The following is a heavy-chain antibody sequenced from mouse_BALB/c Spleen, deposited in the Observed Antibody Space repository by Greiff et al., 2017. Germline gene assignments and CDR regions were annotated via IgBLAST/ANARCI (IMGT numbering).Heavy chain of an antibody. D-gene: IGHD2-1*01. CDR3: KADGNYPFLVFDG. J-gene: IGHJ1*01. Sequence: EVQLQQSGAELVRSGASVKLSCTASGFNIKDYYMHWVKQRPEQGLEWIGWIDPENGDTEYAPKFQGKATMTADTSSNTAYLQLSSLTSEDTAVYYCKADGNYPFLVFDGWGAGTTVTVSS. CDR1: GFNIKDYY. V-gene: IGHV14-4*02. CDR2: IDPENGDT.